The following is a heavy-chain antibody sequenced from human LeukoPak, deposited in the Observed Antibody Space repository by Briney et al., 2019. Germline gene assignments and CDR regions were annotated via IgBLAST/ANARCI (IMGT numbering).Heavy chain of an antibody. Sequence: ASVKVSCKASGYTFVSYGITWVRQAPGQGLEWMGWISVYNGDTKYAQNLQGRVTLTTDTSTSTAYMELRSLRSDDTAVYYCVRGGGFNSGFEYWGQGTLVIVSS. V-gene: IGHV1-18*04. CDR2: ISVYNGDT. D-gene: IGHD3-10*01. J-gene: IGHJ4*02. CDR3: VRGGGFNSGFEY. CDR1: GYTFVSYG.